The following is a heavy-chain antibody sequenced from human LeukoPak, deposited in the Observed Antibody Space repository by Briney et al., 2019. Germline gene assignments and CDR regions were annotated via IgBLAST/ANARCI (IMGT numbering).Heavy chain of an antibody. CDR2: IYYSGNT. Sequence: SETLSLTCTVSGGSISNNNYYWGWIRQPPGKGLEWIGSIYYSGNTYYNPSLKSRVTISVDTSKNQFSLKLSSVTAADTAVYYCARCGYCSSTSCYAVDYWGPGTLVTVSS. D-gene: IGHD2-2*03. CDR1: GGSISNNNYY. V-gene: IGHV4-39*01. CDR3: ARCGYCSSTSCYAVDY. J-gene: IGHJ4*02.